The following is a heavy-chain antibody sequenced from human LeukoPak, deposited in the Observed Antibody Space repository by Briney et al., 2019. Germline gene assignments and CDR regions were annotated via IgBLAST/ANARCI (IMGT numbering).Heavy chain of an antibody. CDR2: IYTSGST. CDR3: ARDRVVRFDY. D-gene: IGHD2-15*01. J-gene: IGHJ4*02. V-gene: IGHV4-61*02. Sequence: SETLSLTCTVSGGSISSGRYYWSWIRQPAGKGLEWIGRIYTSGSTTYNPSLKSRVTISVDTSKNQFSLKLSSVTAADTAVYYCARDRVVRFDYWGQGTLVTVSS. CDR1: GGSISSGRYY.